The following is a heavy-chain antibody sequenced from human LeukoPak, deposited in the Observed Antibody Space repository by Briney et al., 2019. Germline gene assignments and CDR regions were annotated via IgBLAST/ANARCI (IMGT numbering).Heavy chain of an antibody. J-gene: IGHJ4*02. V-gene: IGHV3-73*01. D-gene: IGHD3-16*02. CDR2: IRDKTNNYAT. Sequence: PGGSLRLSCAASGFTFSGSAIHWVRQASGKGLEWVGRIRDKTNNYATAYAASVKGRFTISRDDSQNTAYLQMNSLKTEDTAIYYCTRLVTDAHFDYWGQGTLVTVSS. CDR1: GFTFSGSA. CDR3: TRLVTDAHFDY.